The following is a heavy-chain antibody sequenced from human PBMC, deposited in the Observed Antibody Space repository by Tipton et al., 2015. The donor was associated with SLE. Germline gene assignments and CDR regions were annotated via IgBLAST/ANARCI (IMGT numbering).Heavy chain of an antibody. D-gene: IGHD5-24*01. CDR1: GFSFSSYG. Sequence: GSLRLSCAASGFSFSSYGMDWVRLAPGRGLEWVSAISRGGGDAYCTSVRGRFTISRDDSKDTLYLQMGSLRAEDTAVYYCAKLGVRDGFDFWGQGTLVTVSS. CDR2: ISRGGGDA. J-gene: IGHJ4*02. CDR3: AKLGVRDGFDF. V-gene: IGHV3-23*01.